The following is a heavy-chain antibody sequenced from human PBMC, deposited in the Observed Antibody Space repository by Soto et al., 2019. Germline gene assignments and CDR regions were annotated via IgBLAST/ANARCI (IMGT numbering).Heavy chain of an antibody. D-gene: IGHD3-10*01. CDR1: GGSINTDDYY. CDR2: IFYSGAT. CDR3: ARVRGQAFEM. Sequence: QVQLQESGPGLVKPSQTLSLNCSVSGGSINTDDYYWSWIRQHAGQGLEWIGYIFYSGATYYNPSIKSRISISLATSKNQFSLAMSSVTAADTAMYYCARVRGQAFEMRGQGTMVTVSS. J-gene: IGHJ3*02. V-gene: IGHV4-31*03.